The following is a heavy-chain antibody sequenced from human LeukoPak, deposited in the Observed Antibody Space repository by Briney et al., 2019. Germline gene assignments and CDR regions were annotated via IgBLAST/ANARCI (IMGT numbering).Heavy chain of an antibody. Sequence: SQTLSLTCTVSGDSISSGDYFWSWVRQPPGKGLEWVGYIYNSGSTHYNPSLKSRVTISEDSSKNQFSLKFRSLTVADTAVYYCARGVAVPYYYYGMDVWGQGTTVTVSS. CDR2: IYNSGST. CDR1: GDSISSGDYF. J-gene: IGHJ6*02. D-gene: IGHD6-19*01. CDR3: ARGVAVPYYYYGMDV. V-gene: IGHV4-30-4*01.